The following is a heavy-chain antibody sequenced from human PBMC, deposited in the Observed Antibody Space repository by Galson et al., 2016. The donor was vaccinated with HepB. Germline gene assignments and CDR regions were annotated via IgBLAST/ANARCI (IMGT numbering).Heavy chain of an antibody. V-gene: IGHV3-33*06. CDR2: IWYDGRTE. CDR3: AKDRETWAPYGMEV. Sequence: SLRLSCAASGFTFSSYVTHWVRQAPGKGLEWVAVIWYDGRTEYYADSVKGRFAISRDNSGDTLYLYMNSLRVEDTAVYYCAKDRETWAPYGMEVWGQGTTVTVSS. CDR1: GFTFSSYV. J-gene: IGHJ6*02. D-gene: IGHD3-16*01.